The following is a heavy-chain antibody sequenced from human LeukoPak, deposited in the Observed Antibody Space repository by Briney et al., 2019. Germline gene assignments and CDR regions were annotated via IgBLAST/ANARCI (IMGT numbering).Heavy chain of an antibody. Sequence: PSETLSLTCTVSGGSISSYYWSWIRQPAGKGLEWIGRIYTSGSTNYNPSLKSRVTISVDTSKNQFSLKLSSVTAADTAVYYCARLVVVPAAPNYYFDYWGQGTLVTVSS. CDR3: ARLVVVPAAPNYYFDY. V-gene: IGHV4-4*07. J-gene: IGHJ4*02. CDR2: IYTSGST. CDR1: GGSISSYY. D-gene: IGHD2-2*01.